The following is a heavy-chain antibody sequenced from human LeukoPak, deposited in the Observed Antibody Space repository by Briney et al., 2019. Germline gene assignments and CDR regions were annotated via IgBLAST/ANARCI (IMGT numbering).Heavy chain of an antibody. CDR3: GVYGGDWRFDF. J-gene: IGHJ4*02. CDR2: ITYRGSG. CDR1: NVFDSYY. Sequence: SETLSLTCAVYNVFDSYYMTIVRQPPGQGLEWVGEITYRGSGNYNPSLKGRATISINVSQRQFSLSLRSVTAADTATYYCGVYGGDWRFDFWGQGTPITVSS. D-gene: IGHD2-21*02. V-gene: IGHV4-34*01.